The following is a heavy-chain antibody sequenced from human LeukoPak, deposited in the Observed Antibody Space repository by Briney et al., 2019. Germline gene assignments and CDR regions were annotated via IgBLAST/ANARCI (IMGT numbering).Heavy chain of an antibody. V-gene: IGHV3-13*01. D-gene: IGHD2-15*01. CDR1: GFTFSSYD. Sequence: HSGGSLRLSCAASGFTFSSYDMYWVRHATGKGLEWVSAIGTAGDTYYPGSVKGRFTISRENAKNSLYLQMNSLRVGDTAVYYCVRGPYCSGGSCYGHFDYWGQGTLVTVSS. J-gene: IGHJ4*02. CDR2: IGTAGDT. CDR3: VRGPYCSGGSCYGHFDY.